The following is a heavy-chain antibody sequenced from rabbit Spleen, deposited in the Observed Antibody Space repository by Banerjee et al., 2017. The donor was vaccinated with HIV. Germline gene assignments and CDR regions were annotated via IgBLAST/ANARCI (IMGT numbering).Heavy chain of an antibody. D-gene: IGHD4-1*01. CDR3: ARDLTDAIGWNFGW. Sequence: EESGGGLVKPGASLTLTCKASGIDFSSYGVSWVRQAPGKGLEWIGYIDPIFGSTYYASWVNGRFTISRHNAQNTLYLQLNSLTAADTATYFCARDLTDAIGWNFGWWGQGTLVTVS. CDR2: IDPIFGST. CDR1: GIDFSSYG. V-gene: IGHV1S47*01. J-gene: IGHJ4*01.